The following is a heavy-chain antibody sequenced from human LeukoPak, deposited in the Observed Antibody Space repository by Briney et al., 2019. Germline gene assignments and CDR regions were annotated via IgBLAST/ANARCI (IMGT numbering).Heavy chain of an antibody. J-gene: IGHJ4*02. CDR1: GFSFSSYE. Sequence: GGSLRLSCAASGFSFSSYEMNWVRQAPGKGLEWISYISSSGSTMYADSVKGRFTISGDNAKNSLHLQMNSLRAEDTAVYYCARHNGWYDYWGQGTLVTVSS. V-gene: IGHV3-48*03. D-gene: IGHD6-19*01. CDR3: ARHNGWYDY. CDR2: ISSSGST.